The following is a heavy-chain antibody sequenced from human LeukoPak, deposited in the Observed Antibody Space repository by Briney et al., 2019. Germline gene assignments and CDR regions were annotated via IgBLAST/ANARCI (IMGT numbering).Heavy chain of an antibody. Sequence: PGGSLRLSCAASGFTFSSYAMSWVRQAPGKGPEWVSAISGSGGSTYYADSVKGRFTISRDNSKNTLYLQMNSLRAEDTAVYYCAKVTGYYYGSGSYRSDAFDIWGQGTMVTVSS. D-gene: IGHD3-10*01. CDR1: GFTFSSYA. CDR2: ISGSGGST. J-gene: IGHJ3*02. V-gene: IGHV3-23*01. CDR3: AKVTGYYYGSGSYRSDAFDI.